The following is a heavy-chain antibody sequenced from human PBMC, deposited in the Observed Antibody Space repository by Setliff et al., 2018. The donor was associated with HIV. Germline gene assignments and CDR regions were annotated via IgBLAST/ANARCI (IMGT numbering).Heavy chain of an antibody. D-gene: IGHD3-22*01. CDR3: ASRVYYYDESAILREEGFVP. J-gene: IGHJ5*02. CDR1: GGSISDNKYY. CDR2: IYHSGKT. Sequence: SETLSLTCSVSGGSISDNKYYRSRIRQPPGKGLEWTGSIYHSGKTYYNPSLKRRLTISVDTSKNEFSLKLTSVTAADTAVYYCASRVYYYDESAILREEGFVPWGQGTLVTVSS. V-gene: IGHV4-39*01.